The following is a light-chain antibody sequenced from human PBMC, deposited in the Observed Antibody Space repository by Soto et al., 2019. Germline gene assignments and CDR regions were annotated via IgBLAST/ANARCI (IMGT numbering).Light chain of an antibody. CDR3: VLYAEPPSRWT. V-gene: IGKV3-20*01. CDR1: QIVNSKY. Sequence: EIVLTQSPGTLSLSPGERGTVSCRASQIVNSKYLAWYQHRPGQAPRLLIYDASRRATGIPDRFSGSASGTDIILTINRLEPEDFAVYYCVLYAEPPSRWTFGQGTKV. J-gene: IGKJ1*01. CDR2: DAS.